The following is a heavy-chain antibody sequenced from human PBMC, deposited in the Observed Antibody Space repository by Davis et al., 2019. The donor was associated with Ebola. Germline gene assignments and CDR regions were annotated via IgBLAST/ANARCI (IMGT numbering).Heavy chain of an antibody. CDR1: GFTFSSYA. D-gene: IGHD2-2*02. V-gene: IGHV3-23*01. J-gene: IGHJ6*02. CDR3: ANAVVPAAIGYYYGMDV. Sequence: GGSLRLSCAASGFTFSSYAMSWVRQAPGKGLEWVSAISGSGGSTYYADSVKGRFTISRDNSKNTLYPQMNSLRAEDTAVYYCANAVVPAAIGYYYGMDVWGQGTTVTVSS. CDR2: ISGSGGST.